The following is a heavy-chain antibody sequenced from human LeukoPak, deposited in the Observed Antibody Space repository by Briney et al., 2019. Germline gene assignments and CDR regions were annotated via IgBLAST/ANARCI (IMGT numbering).Heavy chain of an antibody. J-gene: IGHJ5*02. D-gene: IGHD6-19*01. V-gene: IGHV4-61*01. CDR2: IYYSGSS. Sequence: TETLSLTCTVSGGSVSSSSYYWSRIRQPPGKGLEWIGYIYYSGSSNYNPSLKSRVTISVDTSKNQFSLMLSSVTAADTAVYYCARAVRSYNWFDPWGQGTLVTVSS. CDR3: ARAVRSYNWFDP. CDR1: GGSVSSSSYY.